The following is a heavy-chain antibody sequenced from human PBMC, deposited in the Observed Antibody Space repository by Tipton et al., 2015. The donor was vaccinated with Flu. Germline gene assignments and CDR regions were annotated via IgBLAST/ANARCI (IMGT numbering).Heavy chain of an antibody. J-gene: IGHJ4*02. V-gene: IGHV5-51*01. CDR1: GFTFRTYW. CDR2: IYGGDSET. CDR3: ARLGLVGAAKPGVLDY. D-gene: IGHD1-26*01. Sequence: EVQLVQSGADLKKPGESLKISCETSGFTFRTYWIAWVRQMPGKGMEWMGMIYGGDSETRYNPSFEGQVSFSVDRSLGIAYLQWSSLKASDSGMYFCARLGLVGAAKPGVLDYWGQGTLVTVSS.